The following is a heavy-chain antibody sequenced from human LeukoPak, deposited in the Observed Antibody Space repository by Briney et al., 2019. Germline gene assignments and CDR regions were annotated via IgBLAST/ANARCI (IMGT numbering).Heavy chain of an antibody. Sequence: PSETLSLTCAVYGGSFSGYYWSWIRQPPGKGLEWIGEINHSGSTNYNPSLKSRVTISVDTSKNQFSLKLSSVTAADTAVYYCARASYDYYYYYMDVWGKGTTVTVSS. D-gene: IGHD3-10*01. J-gene: IGHJ6*03. V-gene: IGHV4-34*01. CDR1: GGSFSGYY. CDR2: INHSGST. CDR3: ARASYDYYYYYMDV.